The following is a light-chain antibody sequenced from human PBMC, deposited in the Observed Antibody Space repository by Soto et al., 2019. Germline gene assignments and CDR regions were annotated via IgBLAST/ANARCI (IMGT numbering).Light chain of an antibody. J-gene: IGKJ1*01. CDR3: QQYNTYPWT. CDR2: KAS. Sequence: DIQMTQSPSTLSGSVGDRVTITCRASQTISSWLAWYQQKPGKAPKLLIYKASTLKSGVPSRFSGSESGTEFTLTINSLQPDDFATYYCQQYNTYPWTFGQGTKVDI. CDR1: QTISSW. V-gene: IGKV1-5*03.